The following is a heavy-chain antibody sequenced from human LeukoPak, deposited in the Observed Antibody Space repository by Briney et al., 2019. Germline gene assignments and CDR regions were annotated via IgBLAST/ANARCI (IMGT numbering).Heavy chain of an antibody. CDR3: ATEPPFGHCSSTSCYYFDY. D-gene: IGHD2-2*01. CDR1: GYTLTELS. V-gene: IGHV1-24*01. J-gene: IGHJ4*02. Sequence: ASVKVSCKVSGYTLTELSMHWVRQAPGKGLEWMGGFDPEDGETIYAQKFQGRVTMTEDTSTDTAYMELSSLRSEDTAVYYCATEPPFGHCSSTSCYYFDYWGQGTLVTVSS. CDR2: FDPEDGET.